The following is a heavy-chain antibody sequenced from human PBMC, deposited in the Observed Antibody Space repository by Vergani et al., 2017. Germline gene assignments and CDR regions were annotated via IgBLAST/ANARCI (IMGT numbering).Heavy chain of an antibody. V-gene: IGHV4-34*01. D-gene: IGHD3-22*01. CDR1: GGSFSGYY. CDR2: INHSGST. CDR3: ARTRSIDSSGYSGDY. Sequence: QVQLQQWGAGLLKPSETLSLTCAVYGGSFSGYYWSWIRKPPGKGLEWIGEINHSGSTNYNPSLKSRVTIAVDTSKNQFSLKLSSVTAADTAVYYCARTRSIDSSGYSGDYWGQGTLVTVS. J-gene: IGHJ4*02.